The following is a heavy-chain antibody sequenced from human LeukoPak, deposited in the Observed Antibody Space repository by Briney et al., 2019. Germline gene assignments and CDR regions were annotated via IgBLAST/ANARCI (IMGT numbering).Heavy chain of an antibody. D-gene: IGHD6-13*01. CDR2: ISAYNGNT. Sequence: GSSVKVSCKASGGTFSSYAISWVRQAPGQGLEWMGWISAYNGNTNYAQKLQGRVTMTTDTSTSTAYMELRSLRSDDTAVYYCARGDRYSSSWYWVYWGQGTLVTVSS. V-gene: IGHV1-18*01. CDR1: GGTFSSYA. J-gene: IGHJ4*02. CDR3: ARGDRYSSSWYWVY.